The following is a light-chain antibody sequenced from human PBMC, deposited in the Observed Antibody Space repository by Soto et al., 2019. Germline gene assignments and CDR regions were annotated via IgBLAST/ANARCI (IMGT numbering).Light chain of an antibody. CDR1: NSVVGGYDS. Sequence: QSVLTQPASVSGSPGQSITISCTGTNSVVGGYDSVSWYQQRPGNAPKLILFDVTNRPSGVSNRFSGSKSGNTASLTISGLQADDEADYYCSSYTSSNPYVFGTGTKVTVL. V-gene: IGLV2-14*03. J-gene: IGLJ1*01. CDR2: DVT. CDR3: SSYTSSNPYV.